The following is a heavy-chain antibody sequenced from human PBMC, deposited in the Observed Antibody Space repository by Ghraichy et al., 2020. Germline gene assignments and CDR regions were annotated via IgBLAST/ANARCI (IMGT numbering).Heavy chain of an antibody. J-gene: IGHJ6*02. V-gene: IGHV3-11*01. CDR1: GFTFSDYY. Sequence: GGSLRLSCAASGFTFSDYYMSWIRQAPGKGLEWVSYISSSGSTIYYADSVKGRFTISRDNAKNSLYLQMNSLRAEDTAVYYCARWVSLYYDFLYYYYGMDVWGQGTTVTVSS. D-gene: IGHD3-3*01. CDR3: ARWVSLYYDFLYYYYGMDV. CDR2: ISSSGSTI.